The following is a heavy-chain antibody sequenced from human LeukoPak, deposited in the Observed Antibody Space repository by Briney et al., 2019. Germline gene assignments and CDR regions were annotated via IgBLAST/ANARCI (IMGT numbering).Heavy chain of an antibody. V-gene: IGHV3-23*01. J-gene: IGHJ4*02. CDR2: ISGSGVST. CDR1: RFTFTIYA. CDR3: AKALNGRYYV. Sequence: PGGSLRLSSAASRFTFTIYAMSCGRQAPGKGLEWVSAISGSGVSTYSADSVKGRFTISRDNSKNTLYLQMNSLRGEDTVVYYCAKALNGRYYVWGEGTLVTVSS. D-gene: IGHD1-26*01.